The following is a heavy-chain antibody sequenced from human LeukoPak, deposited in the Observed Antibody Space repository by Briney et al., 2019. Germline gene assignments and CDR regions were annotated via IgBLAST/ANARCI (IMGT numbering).Heavy chain of an antibody. V-gene: IGHV4-34*01. CDR1: GGSFSGYY. CDR3: ARTQKVSIAVAGSSDY. D-gene: IGHD6-19*01. J-gene: IGHJ4*02. CDR2: INHSGST. Sequence: PSETLSLTCAVYGGSFSGYYWSWIRQPPGKGLEWIGEINHSGSTNYNPSLKSRVTISVDTSKNQFSLKLSSVTAADTAVYCCARTQKVSIAVAGSSDYWGQGTLVTVSS.